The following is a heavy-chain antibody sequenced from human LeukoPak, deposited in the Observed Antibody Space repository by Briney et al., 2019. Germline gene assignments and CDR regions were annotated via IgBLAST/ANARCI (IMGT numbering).Heavy chain of an antibody. D-gene: IGHD2-21*02. J-gene: IGHJ4*02. CDR2: IWFDGSNK. V-gene: IGHV3-30*02. Sequence: GGSLRLSCAASGFTFSAYGMHWVRRAPGKGLEGVAFIWFDGSNKYYADSVKGGFTISRDNSKNTLYLQMNSLRLEDTAVFYCAKECGGGCSDDYWGQGTLVTVSS. CDR3: AKECGGGCSDDY. CDR1: GFTFSAYG.